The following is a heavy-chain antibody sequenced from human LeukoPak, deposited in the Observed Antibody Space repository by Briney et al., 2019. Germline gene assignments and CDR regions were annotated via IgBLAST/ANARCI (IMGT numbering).Heavy chain of an antibody. D-gene: IGHD5-18*01. Sequence: KAGGSLRLSCAASGFTFSSYSMNWVRQAPGKGLEWVSSISSSSSYIYYADSVKGRFTISRDNAKNSLYLQMNSLRAEDTAVYYCARDLDTAMDRYYYYYYGMDVWGQGTTVTVSS. CDR2: ISSSSSYI. V-gene: IGHV3-21*01. CDR3: ARDLDTAMDRYYYYYYGMDV. J-gene: IGHJ6*02. CDR1: GFTFSSYS.